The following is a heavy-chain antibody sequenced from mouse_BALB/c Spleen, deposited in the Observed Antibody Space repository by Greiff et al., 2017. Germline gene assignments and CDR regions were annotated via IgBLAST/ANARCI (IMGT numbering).Heavy chain of an antibody. CDR3: ARLITTGAWFAY. D-gene: IGHD2-4*01. J-gene: IGHJ3*01. CDR2: ISYDGSN. CDR1: GYSITSGYY. V-gene: IGHV3-6*02. Sequence: ESGPGLVKPSQSLSLTCSVTGYSITSGYYWNWIRQFPGNKLEWMGYISYDGSNNYNPSLKNRISITRDTSKNQFFLKLNSVTTEDTATYYCARLITTGAWFAYWGQGTLVTVSA.